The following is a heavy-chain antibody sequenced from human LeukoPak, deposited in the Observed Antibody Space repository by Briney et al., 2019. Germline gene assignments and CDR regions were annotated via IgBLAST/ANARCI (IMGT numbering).Heavy chain of an antibody. CDR1: GFTFSSEW. CDR2: INQDGSQK. CDR3: ARDHDGKDC. V-gene: IGHV3-7*01. D-gene: IGHD1-1*01. J-gene: IGHJ4*01. Sequence: GGSLRLSCVASGFTFSSEWMSWFRQAPGKGLEWVTNINQDGSQKYYEDSVKGRFTVSGDNAKNSLYLHMNGLRADDTAIYYCARDHDGKDCWGPGTLVTVSS.